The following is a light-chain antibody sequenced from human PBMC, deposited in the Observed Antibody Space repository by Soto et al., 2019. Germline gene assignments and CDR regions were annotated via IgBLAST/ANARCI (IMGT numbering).Light chain of an antibody. CDR3: QQYNSHS. CDR2: DAS. CDR1: QNIFTW. J-gene: IGKJ4*01. Sequence: DIQMTQSPSTLSASVGDTVTITCRASQNIFTWLAWYQHKPGKAPKLLMYDASILESGVPSRFSGSGSGTEFTITISSLQSDDFGTYYCQQYNSHSFGGGTEVDIK. V-gene: IGKV1-5*01.